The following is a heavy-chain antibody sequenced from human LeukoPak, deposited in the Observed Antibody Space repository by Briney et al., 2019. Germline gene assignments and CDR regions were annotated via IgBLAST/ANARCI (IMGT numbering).Heavy chain of an antibody. D-gene: IGHD6-19*01. CDR2: IYPGDSNT. Sequence: GESLKISRKGSGYSFTNYWIGWVRQMPGKGLEWMGIIYPGDSNTRYSPSFQGQVTISADKSISTAYLQWSSLKASDTAMYYCTRSRDYASGWYLIFDYWGQGTLVTVSS. CDR1: GYSFTNYW. V-gene: IGHV5-51*01. CDR3: TRSRDYASGWYLIFDY. J-gene: IGHJ4*02.